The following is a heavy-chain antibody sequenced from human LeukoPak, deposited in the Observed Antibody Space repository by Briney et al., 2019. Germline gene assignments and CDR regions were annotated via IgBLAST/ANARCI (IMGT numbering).Heavy chain of an antibody. V-gene: IGHV4-59*01. J-gene: IGHJ4*02. D-gene: IGHD5-12*01. CDR3: ARDRGYSGYGTPPYFDY. CDR1: GGSITNYY. Sequence: SETLSLTCTVSGGSITNYYWSWIRQPPGKGLEWIGYIYYTGTTIYNPSLKSRVTISVDRSKNQFSLNLSSVTAADTAVYYCARDRGYSGYGTPPYFDYWGQGTLVTVSS. CDR2: IYYTGTT.